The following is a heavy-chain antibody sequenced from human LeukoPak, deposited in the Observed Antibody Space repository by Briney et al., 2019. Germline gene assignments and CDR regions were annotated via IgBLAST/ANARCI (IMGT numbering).Heavy chain of an antibody. V-gene: IGHV3-53*01. CDR2: IHSGGDI. Sequence: GGSLRLSCAASAFTVTSYFMGWVRQAPGKGLEWVSIIHSGGDIYYADSVKGRFTITRDTSKNTVFLQMNSLRAEDTAVYYFVQGRGDRWGQGTLVTISS. D-gene: IGHD1-1*01. CDR1: AFTVTSYF. J-gene: IGHJ5*02. CDR3: VQGRGDR.